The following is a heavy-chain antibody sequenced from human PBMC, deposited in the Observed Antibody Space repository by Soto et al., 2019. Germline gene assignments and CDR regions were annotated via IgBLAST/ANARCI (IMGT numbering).Heavy chain of an antibody. CDR1: GFTVSSNY. J-gene: IGHJ6*02. V-gene: IGHV3-53*01. Sequence: SLRLSCAASGFTVSSNYMSWVRQAPGKGLEWVSVIYSGGSTYYADSVKGRFTISRDNSKNTLYLQMNSLRAEDTAVYYCARVWLRYLDWEPYGMDVWGQGTTVTVSS. CDR3: ARVWLRYLDWEPYGMDV. D-gene: IGHD3-9*01. CDR2: IYSGGST.